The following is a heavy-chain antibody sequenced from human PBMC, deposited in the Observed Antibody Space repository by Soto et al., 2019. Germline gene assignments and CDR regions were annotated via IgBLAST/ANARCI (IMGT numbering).Heavy chain of an antibody. D-gene: IGHD2-15*01. CDR1: GFTFSSYA. CDR2: ISSNGGST. V-gene: IGHV3-64*01. Sequence: EVQLVESGGGLVQPGGSLRLSCAASGFTFSSYAMHWVRQAPGKGLEYVSAISSNGGSTYYANSVKGRFTISRDNSKNTLYLQVGSLRAEDMAVHYCARDIGKDYYYYMDVWGKGTTVTVSS. J-gene: IGHJ6*03. CDR3: ARDIGKDYYYYMDV.